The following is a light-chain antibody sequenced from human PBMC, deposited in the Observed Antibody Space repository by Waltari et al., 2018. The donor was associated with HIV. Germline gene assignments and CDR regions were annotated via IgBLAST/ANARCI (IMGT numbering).Light chain of an antibody. J-gene: IGKJ1*01. CDR1: QNIAKN. V-gene: IGKV3-15*01. CDR2: GAS. Sequence: EVVMTQSPATLSVSPGERATPPCRASQNIAKNLTWNQQKPGQPPRLLIFGASTRATGIPARFSGSGSGTEFTLTISSLQSEDFAVYYCQQYNKWPWTFGQGTRVEIK. CDR3: QQYNKWPWT.